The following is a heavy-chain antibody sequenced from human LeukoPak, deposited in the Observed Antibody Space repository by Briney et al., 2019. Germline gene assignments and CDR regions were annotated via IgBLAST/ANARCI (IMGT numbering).Heavy chain of an antibody. V-gene: IGHV3-64*04. J-gene: IGHJ4*02. CDR2: ISSNGGST. CDR3: ARDLGGSYMSDY. Sequence: GGSLRLSCSASGFTFSSYAMHWVRQAQGKGLEYVSAISSNGGSTYYADSVKGRFTISRDNSKNTLYLQMSSLTDEDTAVYYCARDLGGSYMSDYWGQGTLVTVSS. CDR1: GFTFSSYA. D-gene: IGHD3-10*01.